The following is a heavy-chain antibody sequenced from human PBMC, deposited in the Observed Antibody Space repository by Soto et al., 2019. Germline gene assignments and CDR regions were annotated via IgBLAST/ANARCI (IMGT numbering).Heavy chain of an antibody. J-gene: IGHJ4*02. CDR2: ISGSGDDT. V-gene: IGHV3-23*01. CDR3: VKRCDAGGCPDY. D-gene: IGHD2-15*01. CDR1: GFAFSSYP. Sequence: EVQLLESGGGLVQPGGSLRLSCAASGFAFSSYPMVWVRQAPGKGLEWVSGISGSGDDTYYADSVKGRFTISRDNSKNTLYLQMNSLRAEDTAVYYCVKRCDAGGCPDYWGQGTLLTVSS.